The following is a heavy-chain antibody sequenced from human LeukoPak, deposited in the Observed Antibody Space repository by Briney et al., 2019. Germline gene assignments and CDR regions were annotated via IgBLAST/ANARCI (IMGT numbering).Heavy chain of an antibody. CDR3: ARGRMFRGGGSDFPFSWFDP. D-gene: IGHD3-10*01. Sequence: SETLSLTYTVSGGSISSYYCGWIRQPAGKGLEWIGRIYTSGSANYNRSLTSRLTMSVDTSKNQFSLKLNSVTAADTAVYYCARGRMFRGGGSDFPFSWFDPWGQGTLVTVSS. CDR1: GGSISSYY. V-gene: IGHV4-4*07. CDR2: IYTSGSA. J-gene: IGHJ5*02.